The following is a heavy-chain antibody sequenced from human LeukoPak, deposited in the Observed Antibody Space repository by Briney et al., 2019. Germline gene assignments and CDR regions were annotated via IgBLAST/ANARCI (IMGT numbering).Heavy chain of an antibody. Sequence: PSETLSLTCTVSGGSISSYYWSWIQLPPGKRLEWIGYIYYSGSTNYNPSLKSRVTISVDTSKNQFSLKLSSVTAADTAVYYCARGVGWSGAFDIWGQGTMVTVSS. J-gene: IGHJ3*02. CDR3: ARGVGWSGAFDI. CDR2: IYYSGST. D-gene: IGHD3-3*01. V-gene: IGHV4-59*01. CDR1: GGSISSYY.